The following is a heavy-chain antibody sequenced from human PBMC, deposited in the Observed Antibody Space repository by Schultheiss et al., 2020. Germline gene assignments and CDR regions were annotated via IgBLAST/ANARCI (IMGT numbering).Heavy chain of an antibody. CDR2: INHSGST. CDR3: AMSPATYYYDSSGYYTPLGAFDI. Sequence: SETLSLTCAVYGGSFSGYYWSWIRQPPGKGLEWIGEINHSGSTNYNPSLKSRVTISVDTSKNQFSLKLSSVTAADTAVYYCAMSPATYYYDSSGYYTPLGAFDIWGQGTMVTVSS. CDR1: GGSFSGYY. J-gene: IGHJ3*02. D-gene: IGHD3-22*01. V-gene: IGHV4-34*01.